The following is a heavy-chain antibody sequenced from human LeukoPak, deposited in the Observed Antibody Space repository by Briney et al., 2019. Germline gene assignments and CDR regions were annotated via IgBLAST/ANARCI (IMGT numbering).Heavy chain of an antibody. CDR1: GDSVSSNSAA. Sequence: SQTLSLTCAISGDSVSSNSAAWNWIRQSPSRGLEWLGRTYYRSKWYHDYAVSVRSRIAIIPDTSKNQVSLQLNSVTPEDTAVYYCTRVEDTSGWFDYWGQGTLVTVSS. CDR3: TRVEDTSGWFDY. D-gene: IGHD6-19*01. CDR2: TYYRSKWYH. V-gene: IGHV6-1*01. J-gene: IGHJ5*01.